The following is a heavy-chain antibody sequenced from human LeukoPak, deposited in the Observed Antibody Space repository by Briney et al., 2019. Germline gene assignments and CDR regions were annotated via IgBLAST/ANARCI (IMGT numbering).Heavy chain of an antibody. CDR3: ARDRNIAAAGTRSLDY. CDR1: GYTFTIYG. V-gene: IGHV1-18*04. D-gene: IGHD6-13*01. J-gene: IGHJ4*02. CDR2: ISAYNGNT. Sequence: ASVKVSCKASGYTFTIYGISWVRQAPGQGLEWMGWISAYNGNTNYAQKLQGRVTMTTDTSTSTAYMELRSLRSDDTAVYYCARDRNIAAAGTRSLDYWGQGTLVTVSS.